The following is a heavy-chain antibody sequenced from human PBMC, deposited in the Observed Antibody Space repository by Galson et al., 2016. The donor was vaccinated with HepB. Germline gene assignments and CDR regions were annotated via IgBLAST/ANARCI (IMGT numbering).Heavy chain of an antibody. Sequence: SLRLSCAASGFTFSNTYMQWVRHPPGKGLEWVATIVYDGRLKYYAASVKGRFTISRDNSKDTLYLQMSSLRPEDTATYYCAKVLITIEGIGLDYWGHGTLVTASS. D-gene: IGHD6-13*01. J-gene: IGHJ4*01. CDR2: IVYDGRLK. CDR3: AKVLITIEGIGLDY. V-gene: IGHV3-30*02. CDR1: GFTFSNTY.